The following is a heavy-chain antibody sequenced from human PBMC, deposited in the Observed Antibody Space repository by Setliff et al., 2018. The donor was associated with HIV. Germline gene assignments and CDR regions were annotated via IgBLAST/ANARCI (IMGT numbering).Heavy chain of an antibody. V-gene: IGHV4-39*07. Sequence: SETLSLTCTVSGGSISSSPYYWGWIRQPPGKGLEWIGSIYYSGSTYYNPSLKSRVTISVDTSKKHFSLKLSSVTAADTAVYYCARDQRHGVQPPYWYFDLWGRGTLVTVSS. CDR3: ARDQRHGVQPPYWYFDL. CDR1: GGSISSSPYY. D-gene: IGHD6-25*01. CDR2: IYYSGST. J-gene: IGHJ2*01.